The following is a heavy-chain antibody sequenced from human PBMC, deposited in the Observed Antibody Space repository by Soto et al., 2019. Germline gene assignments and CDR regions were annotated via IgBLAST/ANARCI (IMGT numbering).Heavy chain of an antibody. CDR1: GGSISSGDYY. V-gene: IGHV4-30-4*01. CDR3: ARVMATPFAFYI. Sequence: QVQLQESGPGLVKPSQTLSLTCTVSGGSISSGDYYWSWIRQPPGKGLEWIGYIYYSGSTYYNPSLKSRVTISVDTSKYQFSLKLSSLTAADTDVYYCARVMATPFAFYIWGQGTMVTVSS. CDR2: IYYSGST. D-gene: IGHD5-12*01. J-gene: IGHJ3*02.